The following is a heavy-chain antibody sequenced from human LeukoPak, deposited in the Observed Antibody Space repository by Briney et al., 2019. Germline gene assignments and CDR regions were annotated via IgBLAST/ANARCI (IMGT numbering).Heavy chain of an antibody. V-gene: IGHV1-69*06. Sequence: SVKVSCKASGYTFTSYGISWVRQAPGQGLEWMGGIIPIFGTANYAQKFQGRVTITADKSTSTAYMELSSLRSEDTAVYYCARGIMVRGVIFYFDYWGQGTLVTVSS. J-gene: IGHJ4*02. D-gene: IGHD3-10*01. CDR1: GYTFTSYG. CDR3: ARGIMVRGVIFYFDY. CDR2: IIPIFGTA.